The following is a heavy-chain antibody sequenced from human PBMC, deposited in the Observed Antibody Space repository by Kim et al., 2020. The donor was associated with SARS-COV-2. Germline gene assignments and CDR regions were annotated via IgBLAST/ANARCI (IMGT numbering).Heavy chain of an antibody. CDR3: ARGGRTATTSCDY. V-gene: IGHV4-34*01. Sequence: YNPSLKSRVTISVDTSKNQFSLKLSSVTAADTAVYYCARGGRTATTSCDYWGQGTLVTVSS. D-gene: IGHD6-25*01. J-gene: IGHJ4*02.